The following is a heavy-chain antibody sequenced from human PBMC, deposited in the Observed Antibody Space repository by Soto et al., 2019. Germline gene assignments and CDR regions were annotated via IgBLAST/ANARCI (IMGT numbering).Heavy chain of an antibody. V-gene: IGHV3-15*07. CDR1: GFTFSNAW. CDR3: TAGLLRYFDWLQNYYYHGMDV. Sequence: GGSLRLSCAASGFTFSNAWMTWVRQAPGKGLEWVGRIKSKTDGGTTDYAAPVKGRFTISRDDSKNTLSLQMNSLKTEQTAVYYCTAGLLRYFDWLQNYYYHGMDVWGQGTTVTVSS. CDR2: IKSKTDGGTT. J-gene: IGHJ6*02. D-gene: IGHD3-9*01.